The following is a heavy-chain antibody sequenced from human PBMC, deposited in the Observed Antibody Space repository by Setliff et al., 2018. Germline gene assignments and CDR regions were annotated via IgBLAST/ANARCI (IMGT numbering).Heavy chain of an antibody. CDR2: IKSKTDGGTT. CDR1: GFTFSNAW. J-gene: IGHJ4*02. CDR3: AKGGWSLY. D-gene: IGHD6-19*01. V-gene: IGHV3-15*01. Sequence: GGSLRLSCAASGFTFSNAWMSWVRQAPGRGLEWVGRIKSKTDGGTTDYAAPVKGRFTISREDSKNTLYLQMNSLRDEDTAVYYCAKGGWSLYWGQGTMVTVSS.